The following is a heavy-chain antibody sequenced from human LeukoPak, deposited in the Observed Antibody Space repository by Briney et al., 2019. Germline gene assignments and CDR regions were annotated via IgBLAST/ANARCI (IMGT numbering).Heavy chain of an antibody. Sequence: GGSLRLSCAASGLTFSSHWMHWVRQAPGKGLVWVSRITNDGSSTTYADSVKGRFTISRDNAKNSLYLQMNSLRAEDTAVYYCARDPSGARYFDWLSPTYYYGMDVWGQGTTVTVSS. CDR1: GLTFSSHW. CDR2: ITNDGSST. V-gene: IGHV3-74*01. J-gene: IGHJ6*02. D-gene: IGHD3-9*01. CDR3: ARDPSGARYFDWLSPTYYYGMDV.